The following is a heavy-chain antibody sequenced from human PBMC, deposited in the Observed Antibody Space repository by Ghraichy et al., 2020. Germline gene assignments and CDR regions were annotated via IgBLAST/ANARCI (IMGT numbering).Heavy chain of an antibody. CDR2: INPNSGGT. V-gene: IGHV1-2*02. D-gene: IGHD3-22*01. CDR1: GYTFTGYY. J-gene: IGHJ6*02. Sequence: ASVKVSCKASGYTFTGYYMHWVRQAPGQGLEWMGWINPNSGGTNYAQKFQGRVTMTRDTSISTVYMELSRLRSDDTAVYYCARGALSGYYPYYYYGMDVWGQGTTVTVSS. CDR3: ARGALSGYYPYYYYGMDV.